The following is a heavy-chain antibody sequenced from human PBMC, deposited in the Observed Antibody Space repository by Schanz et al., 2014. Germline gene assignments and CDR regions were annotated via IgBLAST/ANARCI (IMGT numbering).Heavy chain of an antibody. Sequence: QVQLQESGPGLLKPSETLSLTCPVSGGSISSGGYYWSWIRQHPGKGLEWIGYISYSGTTYYNPSLKSRVTISVSTSKTQFSLKLSSVTAADTAVYYCARDALGGPHNWFDPWGQGTLVSVSS. CDR3: ARDALGGPHNWFDP. V-gene: IGHV4-31*03. J-gene: IGHJ5*02. CDR2: ISYSGTT. CDR1: GGSISSGGYY. D-gene: IGHD3-16*01.